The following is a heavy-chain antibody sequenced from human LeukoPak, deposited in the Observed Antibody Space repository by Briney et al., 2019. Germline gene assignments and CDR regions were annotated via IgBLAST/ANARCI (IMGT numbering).Heavy chain of an antibody. Sequence: PSETLSLTCTVSGGSISSHYWSWIRQPPGKGLEWIGNIYYSGSTNYNPSLKSRVTISVDTSKNLFSLKLSSVTAADTAVYYCARRQDATTGTTMYYYYYMGVWGKGTTVTVSS. CDR1: GGSISSHY. D-gene: IGHD1-1*01. CDR3: ARRQDATTGTTMYYYYYMGV. CDR2: IYYSGST. V-gene: IGHV4-59*11. J-gene: IGHJ6*03.